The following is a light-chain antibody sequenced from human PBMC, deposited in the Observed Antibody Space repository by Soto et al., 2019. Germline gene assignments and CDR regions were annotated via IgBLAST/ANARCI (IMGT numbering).Light chain of an antibody. CDR3: QSYDSSLSAYV. J-gene: IGLJ1*01. CDR1: SSNIGAGYD. V-gene: IGLV1-40*01. Sequence: QSVLAQPPSVSGAPAQKVTISCTGSSSNIGAGYDLHWYQQLPGAAPKLLLYGNTNRPSGVPDRFSGSKSGTSASLAITGLQAEDEADYYCQSYDSSLSAYVFGTGTKVTVL. CDR2: GNT.